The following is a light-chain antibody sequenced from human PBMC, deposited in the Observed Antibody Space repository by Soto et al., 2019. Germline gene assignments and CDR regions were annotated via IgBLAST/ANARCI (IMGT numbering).Light chain of an antibody. CDR3: CSYASSSSCFYV. V-gene: IGLV2-23*01. Sequence: QSALTQPASVSGSPGQSITISCTGTSSDVGSYNLVSWYQQHPGKAPKLMIYEGSKRPSGVFNRFSGSKSSNTASLTISGLQAEDEADYYCCSYASSSSCFYVFGTGTKLAVL. J-gene: IGLJ1*01. CDR1: SSDVGSYNL. CDR2: EGS.